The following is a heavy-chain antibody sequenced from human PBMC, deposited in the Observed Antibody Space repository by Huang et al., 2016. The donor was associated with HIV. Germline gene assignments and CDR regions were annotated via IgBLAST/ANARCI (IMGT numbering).Heavy chain of an antibody. J-gene: IGHJ1*01. Sequence: QVQLVESGGGVVQPGRSLRLSCAASGFIFSNYGLPWVRQAPGKVLEWVAIISYDGSNKYYTDSVKGRFSISRDNSKNTLYLQMNSLRAEDTAVYYCALKGDSSGWEYFRHWGQGTLVTVSS. V-gene: IGHV3-30*03. CDR2: ISYDGSNK. CDR3: ALKGDSSGWEYFRH. CDR1: GFIFSNYG. D-gene: IGHD6-19*01.